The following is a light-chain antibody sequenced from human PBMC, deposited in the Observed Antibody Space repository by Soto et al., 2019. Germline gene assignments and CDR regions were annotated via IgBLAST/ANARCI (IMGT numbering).Light chain of an antibody. Sequence: EILLAQSPAPLSLSPGERATLSCKASQDVSIFLAWYQQKPGQAPRLLIHDASNRATGVPARFSGSGSGRDFTLTITILEPEDFAVYYCQQRSTWLYTFGQGTKLEV. CDR1: QDVSIF. V-gene: IGKV3-11*02. CDR3: QQRSTWLYT. CDR2: DAS. J-gene: IGKJ2*01.